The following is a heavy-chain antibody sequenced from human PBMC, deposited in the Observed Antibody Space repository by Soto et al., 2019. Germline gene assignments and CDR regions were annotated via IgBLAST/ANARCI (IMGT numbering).Heavy chain of an antibody. CDR3: ARYPKIAGAGFDY. V-gene: IGHV3-33*01. CDR1: GFTFSSYG. J-gene: IGHJ4*02. D-gene: IGHD6-19*01. CDR2: IWYDGSNK. Sequence: GGSLRLSCAASGFTFSSYGMHWVRQAPGKGLEWVAVIWYDGSNKYYADSVKGRFTISRDNSKNTLYLQMNSLRAEDTAVYYCARYPKIAGAGFDYWGQGTLVTGSS.